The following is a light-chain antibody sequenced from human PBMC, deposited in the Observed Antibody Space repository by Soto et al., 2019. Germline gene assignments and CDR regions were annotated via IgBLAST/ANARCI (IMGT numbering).Light chain of an antibody. CDR1: QNLHSF. CDR3: QQRHMWPIT. Sequence: EIVLTQSPATLSVSPGERVTLSCRSSQNLHSFLNWYQQRPGQAPRPLICDGSKRAAGVPDRISGDGSGTDYTLTISSLEPGDSAVYYCQQRHMWPITFGQGTRLEIK. V-gene: IGKV3-11*01. CDR2: DGS. J-gene: IGKJ5*01.